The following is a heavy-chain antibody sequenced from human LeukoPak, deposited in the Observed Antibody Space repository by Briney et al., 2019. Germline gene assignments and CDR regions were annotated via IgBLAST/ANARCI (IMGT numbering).Heavy chain of an antibody. CDR1: GYTFTSYD. D-gene: IGHD3-10*01. CDR2: MNPNSGNT. J-gene: IGHJ4*02. Sequence: ASVKVSCKASGYTFTSYDINWVRQATGQGLEWMGWMNPNSGNTGYAQKFQGRVTMTRNTSISTAYMELSSLRSEDTAVYYCARHGSQIWFGELLNSYYFDYWGQGTLVTVSS. CDR3: ARHGSQIWFGELLNSYYFDY. V-gene: IGHV1-8*01.